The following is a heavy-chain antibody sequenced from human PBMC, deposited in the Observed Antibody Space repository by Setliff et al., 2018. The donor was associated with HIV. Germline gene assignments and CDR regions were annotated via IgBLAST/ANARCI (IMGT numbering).Heavy chain of an antibody. V-gene: IGHV1-69*05. CDR1: GNTFSSYG. J-gene: IGHJ4*02. Sequence: GASVKVSCKASGNTFSSYGITWVRQAPGQGLEWMGGTTPLLGTTNYAQKFQGRVTITTDEPTNTVYMELSGLRSEDTAVYYCARDQGYSYGEGLDYWGQGTLVTVSS. CDR3: ARDQGYSYGEGLDY. CDR2: TTPLLGTT. D-gene: IGHD5-18*01.